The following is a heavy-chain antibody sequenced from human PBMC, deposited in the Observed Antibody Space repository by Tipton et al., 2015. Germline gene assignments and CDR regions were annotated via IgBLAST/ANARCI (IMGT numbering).Heavy chain of an antibody. V-gene: IGHV3-23*01. CDR3: AKYIASAGTSWFDP. CDR1: GFTFSSYA. Sequence: GSLRLSCAASGFTFSSYAMSWVRQAPGKGLEWVSDISGSGGSTYYADSVKGRFTISRDNSKNTLYLQMNSLRAEDTAVYYCAKYIASAGTSWFDPWGQGTLVTVSS. D-gene: IGHD6-13*01. J-gene: IGHJ5*02. CDR2: ISGSGGST.